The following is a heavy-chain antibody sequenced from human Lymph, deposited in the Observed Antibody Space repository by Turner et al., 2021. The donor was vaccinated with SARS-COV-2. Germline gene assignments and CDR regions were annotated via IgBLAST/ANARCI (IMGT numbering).Heavy chain of an antibody. Sequence: EVQLVESGGGLVKPGGSLSLSCAASGFTFSTSSMNWVRQAQGKGLGWISSISSSSSYIYYADSVKGRFTISRDDAKNSLYLQMNSLRAEDTAVYYCARDIPTTADYFDYWGQGTLVTVSS. V-gene: IGHV3-21*01. CDR2: ISSSSSYI. J-gene: IGHJ4*02. D-gene: IGHD4-17*01. CDR3: ARDIPTTADYFDY. CDR1: GFTFSTSS.